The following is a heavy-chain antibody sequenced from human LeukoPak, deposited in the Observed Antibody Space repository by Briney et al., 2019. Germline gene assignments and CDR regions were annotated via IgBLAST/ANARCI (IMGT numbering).Heavy chain of an antibody. Sequence: GASLRLSCAASGFTFSSYAMSWVRQAPGKGLEWVSAISGSGGSTYYADSVKGRFTISRDNSKNTLYLQMNSLRAEDTAVYYCAKFPGGRYGPPGWGQGTLVTVSS. CDR1: GFTFSSYA. J-gene: IGHJ4*02. V-gene: IGHV3-23*01. D-gene: IGHD3-10*01. CDR2: ISGSGGST. CDR3: AKFPGGRYGPPG.